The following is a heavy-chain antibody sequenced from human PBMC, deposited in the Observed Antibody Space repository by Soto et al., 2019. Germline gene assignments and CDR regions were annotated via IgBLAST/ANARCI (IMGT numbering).Heavy chain of an antibody. D-gene: IGHD6-13*01. Sequence: QVQLMQSGAEVKKPGASVKVSCKASGYTFTTYYMHWVRQAPGQGLEWMGIINPSGGGTNYAQKFQDRVTMTRNTSTSTVYKQLSSLRSEDTAVYYCAREGRGQQRPRNFDYWGQGTLLTVSS. CDR2: INPSGGGT. J-gene: IGHJ4*02. CDR3: AREGRGQQRPRNFDY. V-gene: IGHV1-46*01. CDR1: GYTFTTYY.